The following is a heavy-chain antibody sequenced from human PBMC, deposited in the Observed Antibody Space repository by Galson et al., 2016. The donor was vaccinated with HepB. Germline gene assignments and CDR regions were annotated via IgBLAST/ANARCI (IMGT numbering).Heavy chain of an antibody. CDR2: MSFDGSK. CDR3: VRGAHTSGYCDVLDI. V-gene: IGHV3-30*03. J-gene: IGHJ3*02. Sequence: SLRLSCAVSGLPFSNTIIHWVRQTPGEALKWVSAMSFDGSKCYVESLKGRLFISRAESRDTVYLQLDSLTTEDTAVYYCVRGAHTSGYCDVLDIWGQGPMV. D-gene: IGHD6-25*01. CDR1: GLPFSNTI.